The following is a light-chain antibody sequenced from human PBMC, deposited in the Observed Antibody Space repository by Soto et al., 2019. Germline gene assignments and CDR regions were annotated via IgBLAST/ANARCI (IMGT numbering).Light chain of an antibody. V-gene: IGKV3-11*01. CDR3: QQRSNWLT. CDR2: DAS. J-gene: IGKJ5*01. CDR1: QSVSSN. Sequence: EIVMSQSPATLSVYPGERATLSGRASQSVSSNLAWYKQKPGQAPRLLIYDASNRATGIPARFSGSGSGTDFTLTIRSLEPEDFAVYYCQQRSNWLTFGQGTRLEIK.